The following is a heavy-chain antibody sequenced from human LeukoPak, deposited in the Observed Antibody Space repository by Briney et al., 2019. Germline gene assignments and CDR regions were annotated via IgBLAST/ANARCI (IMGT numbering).Heavy chain of an antibody. V-gene: IGHV4-4*07. Sequence: PSETLSLTCSVSGAYMNVFYWSWIRQPAGKGLQWIGRISTSGNTDYNPSLRSRVTMSVDTSSNQFSLKLASVTAADTAVYYCASDSFYDSGGYFYYWGQGTPVTISS. CDR2: ISTSGNT. J-gene: IGHJ4*02. CDR3: ASDSFYDSGGYFYY. CDR1: GAYMNVFY. D-gene: IGHD3-22*01.